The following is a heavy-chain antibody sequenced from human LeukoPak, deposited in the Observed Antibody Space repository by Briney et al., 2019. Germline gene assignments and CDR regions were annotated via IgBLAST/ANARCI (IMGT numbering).Heavy chain of an antibody. J-gene: IGHJ5*02. CDR3: ARDGSGYYYGWLDP. CDR2: IYSGGST. D-gene: IGHD3-22*01. V-gene: IGHV3-53*01. CDR1: GFTVSSNY. Sequence: GGSLRLSCAASGFTVSSNYMSWVRQAPGKGLEWVSVIYSGGSTYYADSVKGRFTISRDNSKNTLYLQMNSLRAEDTAVYYCARDGSGYYYGWLDPWGQGTLVTVSS.